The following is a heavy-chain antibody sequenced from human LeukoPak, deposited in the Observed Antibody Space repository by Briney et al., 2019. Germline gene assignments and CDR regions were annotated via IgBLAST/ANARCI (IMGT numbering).Heavy chain of an antibody. J-gene: IGHJ4*02. D-gene: IGHD4-23*01. V-gene: IGHV5-51*01. CDR1: GYSFTSYW. CDR3: ARHGDYGGNSGALDPATNSIDY. Sequence: GASLKISCKGSGYSFTSYWIGWVRQMPGKGLEWMGIIYPGDSDTRYSPSFQGQVTISADKSISTAYLQWSSLKASDTAMYYCARHGDYGGNSGALDPATNSIDYWGQGTLVTVSS. CDR2: IYPGDSDT.